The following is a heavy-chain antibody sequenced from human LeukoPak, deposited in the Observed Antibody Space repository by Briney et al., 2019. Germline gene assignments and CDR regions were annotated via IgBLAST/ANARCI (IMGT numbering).Heavy chain of an antibody. CDR1: GYTFTSYG. V-gene: IGHV1-18*01. J-gene: IGHJ4*02. CDR2: ISAYNGNT. Sequence: ASVKVSCKASGYTFTSYGISWVRQAPGQGLEWMGWISAYNGNTNYAQKLQGRVTMTTDTSTSTAYMELRSLRSDDTAVYYCAGSNGRGVITYFDYWGQGTLVTVSS. CDR3: AGSNGRGVITYFDY. D-gene: IGHD3-10*02.